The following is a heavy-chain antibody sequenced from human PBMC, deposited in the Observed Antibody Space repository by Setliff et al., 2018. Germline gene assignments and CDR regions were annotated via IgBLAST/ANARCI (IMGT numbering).Heavy chain of an antibody. CDR3: AREXGLGYCSSTSCRYYYYGMDV. CDR2: INHSGST. CDR1: GGSFSGYY. Sequence: SETLSLTCAVYGGSFSGYYWSWIRQPPGKGLEWIGEINHSGSTNYNPSLKSRVTISVXXXKNXXXXXXXXXXXXXXXXXXXAREXGLGYCSSTSCRYYYYGMDVWGQGTTVTVSS. D-gene: IGHD2-2*01. V-gene: IGHV4-34*01. J-gene: IGHJ6*02.